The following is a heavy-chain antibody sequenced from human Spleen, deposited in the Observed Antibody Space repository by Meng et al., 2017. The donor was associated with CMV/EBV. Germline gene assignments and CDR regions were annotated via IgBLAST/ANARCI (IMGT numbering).Heavy chain of an antibody. D-gene: IGHD6-19*01. CDR3: ARGPVAGRG. J-gene: IGHJ4*02. V-gene: IGHV1-8*03. CDR2: MNPNSGHT. CDR1: GYTFTSYD. Sequence: ASVKVSCKASGYTFTSYDVNWVRQATGQGLEWMGWMNPNSGHTGYPQKFQGRVTITADKSTSTAYLELTSLRSDDTAVYYCARGPVAGRGWGQGTLVTVSS.